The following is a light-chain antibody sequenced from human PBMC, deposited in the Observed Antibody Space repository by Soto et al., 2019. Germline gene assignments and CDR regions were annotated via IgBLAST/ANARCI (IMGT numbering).Light chain of an antibody. Sequence: EIVLTQSPGSLSLSPGERATLSCRASLSVDSTFFAWYQKKPGQAPRLLIYGASKRATGVPDRFSGSGSGTDFTLTISRLEPEDFAVYYCQQYMSSVTFGQGTKVEI. CDR3: QQYMSSVT. V-gene: IGKV3-20*01. J-gene: IGKJ1*01. CDR1: LSVDSTF. CDR2: GAS.